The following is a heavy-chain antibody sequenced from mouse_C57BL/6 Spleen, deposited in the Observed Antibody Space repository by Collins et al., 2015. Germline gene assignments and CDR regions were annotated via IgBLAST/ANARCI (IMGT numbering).Heavy chain of an antibody. CDR2: IWSGGST. CDR1: GFSLTSYG. Sequence: QVQLKQSGPGLVQPSQSLSITCTVSGFSLTSYGVHWVRQSPGKGLEWLGVIWSGGSTDYNAAFISRLSISKDNSKSQVFFKMNSLQADDTAIYYCARVHYGSSSYYYAMDYWGQGTSVTVSS. CDR3: ARVHYGSSSYYYAMDY. J-gene: IGHJ4*01. V-gene: IGHV2-4-1*01. D-gene: IGHD1-1*01.